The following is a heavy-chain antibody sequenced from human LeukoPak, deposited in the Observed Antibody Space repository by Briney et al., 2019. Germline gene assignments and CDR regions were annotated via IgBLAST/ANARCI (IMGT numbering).Heavy chain of an antibody. D-gene: IGHD3-10*01. CDR2: ISGSGGST. V-gene: IGHV3-23*01. J-gene: IGHJ4*02. CDR1: GFTFSSYA. Sequence: GGSLRLSCAASGFTFSSYAMSWVLRAPGKGLEWGSAISGSGGSTYYADSVKGRFTISRDNSKNTLYLQMNSLRAEDTAVYYCAKDAPMVRGVIDYWGQGTLVTVSS. CDR3: AKDAPMVRGVIDY.